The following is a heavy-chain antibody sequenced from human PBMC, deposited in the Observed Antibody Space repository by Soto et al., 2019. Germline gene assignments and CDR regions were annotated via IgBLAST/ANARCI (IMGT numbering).Heavy chain of an antibody. V-gene: IGHV1-18*01. CDR3: ARGYSSSFQDYYYGMDV. CDR2: ISAYNGNT. D-gene: IGHD6-6*01. CDR1: GYTFTSYG. Sequence: ASVKVSCKASGYTFTSYGISWVRQAPGQGFEWMGWISAYNGNTNYAQKLQGRVTMTTDTSTSTAYMELRSLRSDDTAVYYCARGYSSSFQDYYYGMDVWGQGTTVTVSS. J-gene: IGHJ6*02.